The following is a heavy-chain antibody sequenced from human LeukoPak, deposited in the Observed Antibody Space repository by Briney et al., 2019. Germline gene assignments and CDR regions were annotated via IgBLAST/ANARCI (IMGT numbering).Heavy chain of an antibody. Sequence: GGSLRLSCAASGFTFSSYSMNWIRQPPGKGLEWVSSIISSSSSMYYADSVKGRFTVSRDNAKNSLYLQMNSLSSEDMALYYCAKSFSTSYAFDIWGQGTMVTVSS. J-gene: IGHJ3*02. CDR2: IISSSSSM. D-gene: IGHD6-6*01. CDR3: AKSFSTSYAFDI. CDR1: GFTFSSYS. V-gene: IGHV3-21*04.